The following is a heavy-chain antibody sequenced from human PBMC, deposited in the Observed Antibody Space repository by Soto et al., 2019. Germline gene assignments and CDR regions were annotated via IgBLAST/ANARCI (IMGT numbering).Heavy chain of an antibody. V-gene: IGHV1-69*13. Sequence: SVKVSCKASGGTFSSYAISWVRQAPGQGLEWMGGIIPIFGTANYAQKFQGRVTITADESTSTAYMELSSLRPEDTAVYYCARDQIKPPYNWFDPWGQGTLVTVSS. J-gene: IGHJ5*02. CDR1: GGTFSSYA. CDR3: ARDQIKPPYNWFDP. CDR2: IIPIFGTA.